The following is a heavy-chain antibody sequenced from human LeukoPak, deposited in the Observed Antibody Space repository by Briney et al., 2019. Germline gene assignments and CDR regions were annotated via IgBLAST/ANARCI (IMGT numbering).Heavy chain of an antibody. CDR3: AREMAV. Sequence: TGGSLRLSCVASGFSFGTYSMHWARQVPGKGLEWVAVIWYDGSNEDYADSVKGRFTISRDNSKNTFYLQMNSLRAEDTAVYYCAREMAVWGQGALVTVSS. D-gene: IGHD2-8*01. V-gene: IGHV3-33*01. J-gene: IGHJ4*02. CDR1: GFSFGTYS. CDR2: IWYDGSNE.